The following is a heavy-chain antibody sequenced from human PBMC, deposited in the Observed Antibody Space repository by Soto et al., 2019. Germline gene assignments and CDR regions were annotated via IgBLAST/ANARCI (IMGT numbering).Heavy chain of an antibody. Sequence: GSLRLSCAASGFTFSSYEMNWVRQAPGKGLEWVSYISSSGSTIYYADSVKGRFTISRDNAKNSLYLQMNSLRAEDTAVYYCARCGHYYGSGSWRSWFDPWGQGTLVTVSS. CDR2: ISSSGSTI. V-gene: IGHV3-48*03. D-gene: IGHD3-10*01. CDR1: GFTFSSYE. J-gene: IGHJ5*02. CDR3: ARCGHYYGSGSWRSWFDP.